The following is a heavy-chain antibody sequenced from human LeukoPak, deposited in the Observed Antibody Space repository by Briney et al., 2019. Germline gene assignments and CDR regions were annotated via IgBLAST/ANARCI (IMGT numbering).Heavy chain of an antibody. CDR1: GDSINSHY. V-gene: IGHV4-38-2*01. CDR3: ARQHDSYYYYYIDV. CDR2: LYHSDSA. J-gene: IGHJ6*03. Sequence: SETLSLTCSVSGDSINSHYWNWIRQPPGRGLEWIGSLYHSDSAYYNTSLRSRVSMSVDTSKNQFSLTLSFVTAADTAVYYCARQHDSYYYYYIDVWGSGTTVTVSS.